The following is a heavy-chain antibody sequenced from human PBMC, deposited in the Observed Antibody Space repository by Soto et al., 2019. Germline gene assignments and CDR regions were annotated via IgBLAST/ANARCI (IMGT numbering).Heavy chain of an antibody. V-gene: IGHV4-59*01. CDR2: ISISGNT. CDR1: DGSIGSDC. Sequence: SQPLSLSCTVADGSIGSDCWSCIRQPPGKGLEWIGYISISGNTDYSPSLKSRATISADTSRNQFSLKLRSVNTADTAVYFCARGREDFHAGSGPRWMWLAPWGQGTLVTVSS. CDR3: ARGREDFHAGSGPRWMWLAP. D-gene: IGHD3-3*01. J-gene: IGHJ5*02.